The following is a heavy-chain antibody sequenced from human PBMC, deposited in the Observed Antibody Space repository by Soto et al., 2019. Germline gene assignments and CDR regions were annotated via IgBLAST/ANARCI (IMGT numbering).Heavy chain of an antibody. J-gene: IGHJ4*02. CDR1: GFSLRSHW. D-gene: IGHD3-3*01. Sequence: PGGSLRLSCAASGFSLRSHWMHWVRHAPGKGLVWVSRINGDGSDTAYADSVKGRFTMSRDNSKNTLYLQMNSLRAEDTAVYYCAKSRYYNFWSGPGPFDYRGQGPLVTVSS. CDR2: INGDGSDT. V-gene: IGHV3-74*01. CDR3: AKSRYYNFWSGPGPFDY.